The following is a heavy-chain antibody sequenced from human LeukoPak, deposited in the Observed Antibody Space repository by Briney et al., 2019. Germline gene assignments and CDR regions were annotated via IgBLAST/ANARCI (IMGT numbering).Heavy chain of an antibody. CDR2: ISSSSSYI. CDR3: ARDSTFLWFGELLPFDY. D-gene: IGHD3-10*01. V-gene: IGHV3-21*01. Sequence: GGSLRLSCAASGCTFSSYSMNWVRQAPGKGLEWVSSISSSSSYIYYADSVKGRFTISRDNAKNSLYLQMNSLRAEDTAVYYCARDSTFLWFGELLPFDYWGQGTLVTVSS. J-gene: IGHJ4*02. CDR1: GCTFSSYS.